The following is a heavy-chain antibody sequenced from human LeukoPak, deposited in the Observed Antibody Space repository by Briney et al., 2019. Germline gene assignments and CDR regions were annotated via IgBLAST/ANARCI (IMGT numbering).Heavy chain of an antibody. CDR3: ARGGFYYDFWSGYYTPYAFDI. D-gene: IGHD3-3*01. CDR2: INHSGST. J-gene: IGHJ3*02. Sequence: DPSETLSLTCAVYGGSFSGYYWSWIRQPPGKGLEWIGEINHSGSTNYNPSLKSRVTISVDTSKNQFSLKLSSVTAADTAVYYCARGGFYYDFWSGYYTPYAFDIWGQGTMVTVSS. V-gene: IGHV4-34*01. CDR1: GGSFSGYY.